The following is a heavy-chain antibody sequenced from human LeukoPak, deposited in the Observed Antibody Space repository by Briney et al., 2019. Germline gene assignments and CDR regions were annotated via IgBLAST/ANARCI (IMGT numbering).Heavy chain of an antibody. D-gene: IGHD3-22*01. CDR3: ARGLGGYYYDSSDYFVLDY. V-gene: IGHV4-59*12. CDR1: GGSISSYY. Sequence: SETLSLTCTVSGGSISSYYWSWIRQPPGKGLEWIGYIYYSGSTNYNPSLKSRVTISVDTSKNQFSLKLRSVTAADTAVYYCARGLGGYYYDSSDYFVLDYWGQGTLVTVSS. J-gene: IGHJ4*02. CDR2: IYYSGST.